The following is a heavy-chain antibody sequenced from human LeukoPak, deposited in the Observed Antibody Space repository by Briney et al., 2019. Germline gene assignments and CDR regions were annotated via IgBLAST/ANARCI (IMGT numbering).Heavy chain of an antibody. CDR1: GFTFNTYT. CDR3: ARDLNWETY. D-gene: IGHD7-27*01. V-gene: IGHV3-21*01. Sequence: PGGSLRLSCAASGFTFNTYTMSWVRQAPGKGLEWVSSISSSNSYIYYADSVKGRFTISRDNAKNSLYLQMNSLRAEDTAVYYCARDLNWETYWGQGTLVTVSS. CDR2: ISSSNSYI. J-gene: IGHJ4*02.